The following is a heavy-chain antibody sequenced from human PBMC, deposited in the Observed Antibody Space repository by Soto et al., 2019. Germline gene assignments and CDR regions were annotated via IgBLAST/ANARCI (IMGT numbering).Heavy chain of an antibody. CDR2: ISYDGSNK. CDR1: GFTFSSYG. V-gene: IGHV3-30*18. J-gene: IGHJ4*02. D-gene: IGHD1-26*01. Sequence: QVPLVESGGGVVQPGRSLRLSCAASGFTFSSYGMHWVRQAPGKGLEWVAVISYDGSNKYYADSVKGRFTISRDNSKNTLYLQMNSLRAEDTAVYYCAKDHGVVEWELLVVDWGQGTLVTVSS. CDR3: AKDHGVVEWELLVVD.